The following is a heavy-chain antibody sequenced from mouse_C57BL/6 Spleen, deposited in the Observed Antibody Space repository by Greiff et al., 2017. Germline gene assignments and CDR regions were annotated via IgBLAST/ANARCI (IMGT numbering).Heavy chain of an antibody. CDR2: IDPSDSET. V-gene: IGHV1-52*01. J-gene: IGHJ2*01. CDR1: CYTFTSYW. Sequence: QVQLQQPGAELVRPGSSVKLSCKASCYTFTSYWMHWVKQRPIQGLEWIGNIDPSDSETHYNQKFKDKATLTVDKSSSTAYMQRSSLTSEDSAVYYCARGLSNWDYFDDWGQGTTLTVSS. D-gene: IGHD4-1*01. CDR3: ARGLSNWDYFDD.